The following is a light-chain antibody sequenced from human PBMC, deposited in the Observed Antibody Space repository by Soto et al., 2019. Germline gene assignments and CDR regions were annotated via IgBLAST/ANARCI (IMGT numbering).Light chain of an antibody. CDR1: QSNSTW. CDR3: KQYDKWPPSNT. V-gene: IGKV1-5*01. Sequence: DVQVTQSPSPLSASVGDRVTITCRASQSNSTWLAWYQQKPGKAPKLLIYDAYSLESGVPSRFSGRGSGTEFTLTISSLQSEDFAVYSCKQYDKWPPSNTFGQGTKMEIK. CDR2: DAY. J-gene: IGKJ2*01.